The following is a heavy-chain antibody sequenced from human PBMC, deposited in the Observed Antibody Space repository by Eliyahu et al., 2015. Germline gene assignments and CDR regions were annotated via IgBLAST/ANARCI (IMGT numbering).Heavy chain of an antibody. CDR3: ARVGPHYYNWFDP. CDR1: GXTFTGYY. J-gene: IGHJ5*02. Sequence: QVQLVQSGAEVKKPGASVXXPCKASGXTFTGYYMHWVRQAPGQGLEWMGWINPNSGGTNYAQKFQGRVTMTRDTSISTAYMELSRLRSDDTAVYYCARVGPHYYNWFDPWGQGTLVTVSS. V-gene: IGHV1-2*02. CDR2: INPNSGGT. D-gene: IGHD2/OR15-2a*01.